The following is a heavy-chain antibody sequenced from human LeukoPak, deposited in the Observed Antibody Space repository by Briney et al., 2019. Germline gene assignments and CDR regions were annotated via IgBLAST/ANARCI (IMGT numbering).Heavy chain of an antibody. CDR2: ISSSGSTI. CDR1: GFTFSDYY. Sequence: GGSLRLSCAASGFTFSDYYVSWIRQAPGEGLEWVSYISSSGSTIYYADSVKGRFTISRDNAKNSLYLQMNSLRAEDTAVYYCARESFDGALLDYWGQGTLVTVSS. V-gene: IGHV3-11*01. J-gene: IGHJ4*02. CDR3: ARESFDGALLDY.